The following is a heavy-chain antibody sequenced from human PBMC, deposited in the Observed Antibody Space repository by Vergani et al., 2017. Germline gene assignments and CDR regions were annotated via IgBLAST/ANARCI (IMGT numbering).Heavy chain of an antibody. V-gene: IGHV3-11*06. D-gene: IGHD3-9*01. CDR3: VKAKKDILTGYYSRYFDY. CDR1: GFTFSDYY. Sequence: QVQLVESGGGLVKPGGSLRLSCAASGFTFSDYYMSWIRQAPGKGLEWVSYISSSSSYTNYADSVKGRFTISRDNAKNSLYLQMSSLRAEDTAVYYCVKAKKDILTGYYSRYFDYWGQGTLVTVSS. CDR2: ISSSSSYT. J-gene: IGHJ4*02.